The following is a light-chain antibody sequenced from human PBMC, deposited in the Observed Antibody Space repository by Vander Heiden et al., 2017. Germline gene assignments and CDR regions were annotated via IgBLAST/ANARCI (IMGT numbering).Light chain of an antibody. J-gene: IGLJ1*01. V-gene: IGLV2-23*02. CDR2: DVS. Sequence: QSALTQPASVSGSPGQSITISCTGTSSDVRNYNLVSWYQQHPGKAPKLMIYDVSKRPSGVSNRFSGSKSGNTASLTISGLQAEDEADYYCCSYAGSSSYVFGTGTKVTVL. CDR1: SSDVRNYNL. CDR3: CSYAGSSSYV.